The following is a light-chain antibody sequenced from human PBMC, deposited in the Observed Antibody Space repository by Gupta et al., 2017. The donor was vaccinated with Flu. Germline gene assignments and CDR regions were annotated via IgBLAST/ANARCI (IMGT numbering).Light chain of an antibody. V-gene: IGLV3-25*03. Sequence: SYELTQPPSVSVSPGQTARIPCSENASAKQYVFWYQQKPGQAPILVIYKDTERPSGIPERFAGATSGTTVTLTTNGVQAEDEADYYCESADSSATSLVFGGGTKLTVL. J-gene: IGLJ3*02. CDR2: KDT. CDR3: ESADSSATSLV. CDR1: ASAKQY.